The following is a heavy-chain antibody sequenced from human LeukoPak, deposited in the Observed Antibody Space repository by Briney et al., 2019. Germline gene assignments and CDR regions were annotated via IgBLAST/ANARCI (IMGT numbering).Heavy chain of an antibody. D-gene: IGHD3-22*01. Sequence: SETLSLTCAVYGGSFSGYYWSWIRQPPGKGLEWIGEINYSGSTNYNPSLKSRVTISVDTSKNQFSLKLSSVTAADTAVYYCARPKTYYYDSSGYFDAFDIWGQGTMVTVSS. CDR1: GGSFSGYY. J-gene: IGHJ3*02. CDR3: ARPKTYYYDSSGYFDAFDI. V-gene: IGHV4-34*01. CDR2: INYSGST.